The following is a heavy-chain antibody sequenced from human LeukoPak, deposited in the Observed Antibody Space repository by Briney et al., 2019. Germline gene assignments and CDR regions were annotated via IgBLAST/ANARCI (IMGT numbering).Heavy chain of an antibody. CDR3: ARDRYIVATTPFDY. D-gene: IGHD5-12*01. CDR2: ISSSSIYI. CDR1: GFTFSSYS. Sequence: GGSLRLSCAASGFTFSSYSMNWVRQAPGKGLEWVSSISSSSIYIYYADSVKGRFTISRDNAKNSLYLQMNSLRAEDTAVYYCARDRYIVATTPFDYWGQGTLVTVSS. V-gene: IGHV3-21*01. J-gene: IGHJ4*02.